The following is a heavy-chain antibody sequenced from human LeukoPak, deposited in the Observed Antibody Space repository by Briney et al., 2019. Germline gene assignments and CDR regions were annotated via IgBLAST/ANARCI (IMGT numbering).Heavy chain of an antibody. V-gene: IGHV4-59*01. J-gene: IGHJ4*02. CDR1: GGSISSYY. CDR3: ARSSSGWHSDY. CDR2: IYYSGST. D-gene: IGHD6-19*01. Sequence: SETLSLTCTVSGGSISSYYWSWIRQPPGKGLEWLGYIYYSGSTNYNPSLKSRVTISVDTSKNQFSLKLSSVTAADTALYYCARSSSGWHSDYWGQGTLATVSS.